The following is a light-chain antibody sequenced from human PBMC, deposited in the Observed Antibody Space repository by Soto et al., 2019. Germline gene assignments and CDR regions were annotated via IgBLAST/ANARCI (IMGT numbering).Light chain of an antibody. CDR1: QSISSW. J-gene: IGKJ1*01. CDR2: KAS. CDR3: QQYNSYLTWT. V-gene: IGKV1-5*03. Sequence: DIQMTQSPSTLSASVADRVTITCPASQSISSWLAWYQQKPGKAPKLLIYKASSLESGVRSRFSGSGSGTEFTLTISSLQPADFATYYCQQYNSYLTWTFGQGTKVEIK.